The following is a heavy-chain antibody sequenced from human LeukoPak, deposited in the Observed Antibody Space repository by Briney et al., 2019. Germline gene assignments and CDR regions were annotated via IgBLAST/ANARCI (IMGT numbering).Heavy chain of an antibody. D-gene: IGHD3-10*01. Sequence: GGSLRLSCAASGFTFSSYGMHWVRQAPGKGLEWVAVISYDGSNKYYADSVKGRFTISRDNSKNTLYLQMNSLRAEDTAVYYCAKTESVYYGSGSYYNGFDYWGQGTLVTVSS. CDR3: AKTESVYYGSGSYYNGFDY. CDR1: GFTFSSYG. V-gene: IGHV3-30*18. J-gene: IGHJ4*02. CDR2: ISYDGSNK.